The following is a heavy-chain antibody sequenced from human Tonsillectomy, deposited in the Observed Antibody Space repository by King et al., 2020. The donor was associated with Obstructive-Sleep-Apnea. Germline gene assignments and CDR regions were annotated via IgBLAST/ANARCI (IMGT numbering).Heavy chain of an antibody. Sequence: VQLVESGGGLVKPGGSLNCSCTASGFTFRDTWMSWVRQSPGRGLGWVGRVQSRNDGGTTDYAAPVRGRFTISRDDSRNTLYLQMHSLRTEDTATYYCTTEGGSSHFFDYWGQGILVTVSS. J-gene: IGHJ4*02. V-gene: IGHV3-15*01. CDR3: TTEGGSSHFFDY. CDR2: VQSRNDGGTT. D-gene: IGHD3-16*01. CDR1: GFTFRDTW.